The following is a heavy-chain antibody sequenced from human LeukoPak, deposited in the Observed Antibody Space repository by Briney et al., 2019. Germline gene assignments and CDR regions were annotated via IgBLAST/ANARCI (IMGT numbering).Heavy chain of an antibody. V-gene: IGHV4-39*07. CDR2: IYYSGST. CDR1: GGSISSSSYY. Sequence: SETLSLTCTVSGGSISSSSYYWGWIRQPPGKGLEWIGRIYYSGSTYYNPSLKSRVTISVDTSKNQFSLKLSSVTAADTAVYYCARTSSRQLGVRYYYYMDVWGKGTTVTVSS. CDR3: ARTSSRQLGVRYYYYMDV. D-gene: IGHD6-6*01. J-gene: IGHJ6*03.